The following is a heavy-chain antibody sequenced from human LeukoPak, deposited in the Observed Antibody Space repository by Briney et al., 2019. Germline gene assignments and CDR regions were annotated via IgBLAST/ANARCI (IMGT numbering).Heavy chain of an antibody. Sequence: GASVKVSCKASGYTFTSYDINWVRQATGRGLEWMGWMNPNSGNTGYAQKFQGRVTITRNTSISTAYMELSSLRSEDTAVYYCARAGSRDGGAFDIWGQGTMVTVSS. CDR2: MNPNSGNT. J-gene: IGHJ3*02. CDR1: GYTFTSYD. V-gene: IGHV1-8*03. D-gene: IGHD1-26*01. CDR3: ARAGSRDGGAFDI.